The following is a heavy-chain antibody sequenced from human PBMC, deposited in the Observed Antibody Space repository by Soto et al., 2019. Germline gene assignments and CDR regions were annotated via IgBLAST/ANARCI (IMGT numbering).Heavy chain of an antibody. J-gene: IGHJ2*01. CDR2: IYPSDSNT. V-gene: IGHV5-10-1*01. Sequence: XESLKISCQGSGDSFPNYLLNWVRQMPGKGLEWMGRIYPSDSNTNYSPSFQGHVTISADKSTYTTYLQWGSLKASDTAMYYCARLVEGDPYSYFDFWGRGTLVTVSS. CDR1: GDSFPNYL. CDR3: ARLVEGDPYSYFDF. D-gene: IGHD2-21*01.